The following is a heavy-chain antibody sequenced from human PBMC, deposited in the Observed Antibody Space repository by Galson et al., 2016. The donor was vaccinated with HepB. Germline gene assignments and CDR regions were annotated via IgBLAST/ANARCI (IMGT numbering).Heavy chain of an antibody. V-gene: IGHV4-39*01. CDR1: GDSISSTSFY. Sequence: ETLSLTCTVSGDSISSTSFYWGWIRQPPGKGLEWIGSIYYSGATQYSPSLTGRIRISVDTSKNQFSLKVNSVTAAETAVYYCARQGTRWQLLSYEAFDIWGQGTMVTVSS. D-gene: IGHD1-26*01. CDR2: IYYSGAT. CDR3: ARQGTRWQLLSYEAFDI. J-gene: IGHJ3*02.